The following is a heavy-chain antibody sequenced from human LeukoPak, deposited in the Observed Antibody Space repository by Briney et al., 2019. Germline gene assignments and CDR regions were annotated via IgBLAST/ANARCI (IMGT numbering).Heavy chain of an antibody. V-gene: IGHV3-7*04. CDR2: IKADGSET. Sequence: GGSLRLSCSASGCTLSSNWMSWVRQAPGKGLEWVANIKADGSETYRVDSVKGRFTISRDNAKNSLYLQMNSLRAEDTAVYYCVKGGTNFASWGQGTLVTVSS. CDR1: GCTLSSNW. J-gene: IGHJ4*02. D-gene: IGHD2-15*01. CDR3: VKGGTNFAS.